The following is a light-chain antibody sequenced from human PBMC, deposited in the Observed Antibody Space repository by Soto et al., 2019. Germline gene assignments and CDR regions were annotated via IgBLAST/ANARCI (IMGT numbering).Light chain of an antibody. CDR3: NSYGSTSARYV. Sequence: QSALTQPASVSGSPGQSITISCTGTSRDVGGYNYVSWYQQHPGKAPKLMIYEVSHRPSGVSNRFSGSKSGNTASLTISGLQGEDEADYFCNSYGSTSARYVFGTGTKVTVL. CDR2: EVS. V-gene: IGLV2-14*01. J-gene: IGLJ1*01. CDR1: SRDVGGYNY.